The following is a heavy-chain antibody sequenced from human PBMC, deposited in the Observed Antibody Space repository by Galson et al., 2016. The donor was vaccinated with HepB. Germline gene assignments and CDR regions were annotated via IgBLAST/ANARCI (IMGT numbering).Heavy chain of an antibody. D-gene: IGHD2-8*02. J-gene: IGHJ6*04. CDR3: GRTSYRECTGTHCVNFRHYYYVIDV. Sequence: SLRLSCAASGFTVSDYYMTWVRQAPGKGLEWVSVVFLGGSTYYAQSVEGRFTISRDDSKNTLHLQMNSMTAEDTAVYFCGRTSYRECTGTHCVNFRHYYYVIDVWGKGTTVTVSS. CDR2: VFLGGST. CDR1: GFTVSDYY. V-gene: IGHV3-53*01.